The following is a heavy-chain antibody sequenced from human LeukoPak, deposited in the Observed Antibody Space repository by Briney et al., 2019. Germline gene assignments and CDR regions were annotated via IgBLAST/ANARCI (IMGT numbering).Heavy chain of an antibody. J-gene: IGHJ4*02. CDR2: ISASSNNT. V-gene: IGHV3-23*01. CDR3: AKDGGY. Sequence: GGSRRPSGAASGFTLTTYPMMWARQPPGKGREWVSAISASSNNTYYADSVKGRFTISRDNSTNTLYLHVNTLRGDDTALYYCAKDGGYWGRGTLVTVSS. CDR1: GFTLTTYP.